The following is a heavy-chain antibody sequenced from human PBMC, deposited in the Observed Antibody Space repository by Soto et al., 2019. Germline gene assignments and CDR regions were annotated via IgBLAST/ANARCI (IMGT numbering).Heavy chain of an antibody. V-gene: IGHV4-34*01. J-gene: IGHJ4*02. Sequence: QVQLQQWGAGLVKPSETLSLSCAVYGQSFSGHSWAWIRQPPGKGLEWIGEINESGSTYYNPSLKSRVTLSTDTSKNQFSLKLGSVSAADTAAYFCARGSGIVALPGELEDVKYDYWGQGTLVNVSS. D-gene: IGHD1-1*01. CDR3: ARGSGIVALPGELEDVKYDY. CDR2: INESGST. CDR1: GQSFSGHS.